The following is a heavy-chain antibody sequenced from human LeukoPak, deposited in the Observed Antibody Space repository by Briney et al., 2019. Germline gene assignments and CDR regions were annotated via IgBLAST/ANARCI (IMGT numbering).Heavy chain of an antibody. Sequence: PGGSLRLSCAASGFTFSSYAMSWVRQAPGKGLEWVSAISGSGGSTYYADSVKGRFTISRDNSKNTLYLQMNSLRAEDTAVYYCAKDRVYDSSGYNRFDPWGQGTLVTVSS. CDR2: ISGSGGST. CDR3: AKDRVYDSSGYNRFDP. V-gene: IGHV3-23*01. CDR1: GFTFSSYA. D-gene: IGHD3-22*01. J-gene: IGHJ5*02.